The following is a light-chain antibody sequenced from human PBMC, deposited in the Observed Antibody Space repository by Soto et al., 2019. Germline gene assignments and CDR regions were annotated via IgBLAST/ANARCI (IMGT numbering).Light chain of an antibody. CDR2: DVS. V-gene: IGLV2-14*03. J-gene: IGLJ1*01. Sequence: QSVLTQPASVSGSPGQSITISCTGTSGDVGYYNYVSWYQHHPGKAPKLMIYDVSDRPSGVSNRFSGSKSGNTASLTISGLQAEDEADYYCSSYTSGSTLYVFGTGTKVTVL. CDR3: SSYTSGSTLYV. CDR1: SGDVGYYNY.